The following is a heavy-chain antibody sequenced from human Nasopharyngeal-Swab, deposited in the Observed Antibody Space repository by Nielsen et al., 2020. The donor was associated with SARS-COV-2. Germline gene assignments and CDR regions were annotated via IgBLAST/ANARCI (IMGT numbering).Heavy chain of an antibody. CDR1: GFNFSTYS. J-gene: IGHJ3*02. CDR2: INSASNYI. D-gene: IGHD5-12*01. CDR3: AREGVDSASDYSEPFDI. V-gene: IGHV3-21*01. Sequence: GGSLRLSCAASGFNFSTYSMNWVRQAPGKGLEWVSSINSASNYIFYADSLKGRFTISRDNAKNSLYLQMNSLRAEDTAVYYCAREGVDSASDYSEPFDIWGQGTMVTVSS.